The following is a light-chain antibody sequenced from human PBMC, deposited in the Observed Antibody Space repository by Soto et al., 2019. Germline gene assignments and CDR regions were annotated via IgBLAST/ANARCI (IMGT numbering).Light chain of an antibody. V-gene: IGLV2-14*03. J-gene: IGLJ3*02. CDR2: DVS. Sequence: QSALTQPGSVSGSPGQSITISCTGTSSDVGGYNYVSWYQQHPGKAPKLMIYDVSNRPSGVSNRFSGSKSGNTASLTISGLQAEDEADYYCTSYRSSALVFGGGTKLTVL. CDR3: TSYRSSALV. CDR1: SSDVGGYNY.